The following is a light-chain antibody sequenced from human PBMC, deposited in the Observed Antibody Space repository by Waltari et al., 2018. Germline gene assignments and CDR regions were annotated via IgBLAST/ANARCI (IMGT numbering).Light chain of an antibody. CDR2: GAS. CDR1: QSVSRA. Sequence: EIVLTQSPGTLSLSLGERATVSCRTSQSVSRALAWYQQKPGQAPRLLIYGASTRATGIPDRFSGSGSVTGFSLTISRLEPDDFAVYYCQHYLRLPVTFGQGTTVEI. CDR3: QHYLRLPVT. J-gene: IGKJ1*01. V-gene: IGKV3-20*01.